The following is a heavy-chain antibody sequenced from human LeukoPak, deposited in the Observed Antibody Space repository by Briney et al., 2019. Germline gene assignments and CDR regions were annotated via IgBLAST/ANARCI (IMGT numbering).Heavy chain of an antibody. V-gene: IGHV4-61*01. CDR3: ARANSITMVRGLGAFDI. CDR2: IYYSGST. Sequence: PSEALSLTCTVSGGSVSSGSYYWSWIRQPPGKGLEWIGYIYYSGSTNYNPSLKSRVTISVDTSKNQFSLKLSSVTAADTAVYYCARANSITMVRGLGAFDIWGQGTMVTVSS. CDR1: GGSVSSGSYY. D-gene: IGHD3-10*01. J-gene: IGHJ3*02.